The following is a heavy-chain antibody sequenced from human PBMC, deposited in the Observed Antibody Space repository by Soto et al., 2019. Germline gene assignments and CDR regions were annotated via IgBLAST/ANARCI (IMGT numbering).Heavy chain of an antibody. V-gene: IGHV1-2*04. D-gene: IGHD6-19*01. Sequence: ASVKVSCKASGYTFTGYYMHWVRQAPGQGLEWMGWINPNSGGTNYAQKFQGWVTMTRDTSISTAYMELSRLRSEDTAVYYCASTREDSSGWTPPYYYYMDVWGKGTTVTVSS. J-gene: IGHJ6*03. CDR2: INPNSGGT. CDR1: GYTFTGYY. CDR3: ASTREDSSGWTPPYYYYMDV.